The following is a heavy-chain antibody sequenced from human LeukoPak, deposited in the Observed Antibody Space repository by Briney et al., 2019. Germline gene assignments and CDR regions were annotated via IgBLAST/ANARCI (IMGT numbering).Heavy chain of an antibody. D-gene: IGHD6-13*01. Sequence: SQTLSLTCAISGDSVSNNNVARNWVRQSPSRVLEWLGRTYYRSKWYNDYAVSVKSRITITPDTSKNQVSLQLSSVSLEDTAIYFCARVQQLGQGFHYWGQGTLVTVSS. J-gene: IGHJ4*02. CDR2: TYYRSKWYN. V-gene: IGHV6-1*01. CDR3: ARVQQLGQGFHY. CDR1: GDSVSNNNVA.